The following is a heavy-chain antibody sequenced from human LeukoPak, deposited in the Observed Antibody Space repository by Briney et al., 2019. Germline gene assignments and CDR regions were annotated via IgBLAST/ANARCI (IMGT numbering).Heavy chain of an antibody. V-gene: IGHV3-48*04. Sequence: GGSLRLSCAASGLSFSTYDMTWVRQAPGKGLEWVSYIGSSTRTMYYADSVKGRFTISRDNAKNSLYLQMNSLRAEDTAVYYCTRDDYYDSSGHHFDYWGQGTLVTVSS. CDR3: TRDDYYDSSGHHFDY. J-gene: IGHJ4*02. CDR2: IGSSTRTM. D-gene: IGHD3-22*01. CDR1: GLSFSTYD.